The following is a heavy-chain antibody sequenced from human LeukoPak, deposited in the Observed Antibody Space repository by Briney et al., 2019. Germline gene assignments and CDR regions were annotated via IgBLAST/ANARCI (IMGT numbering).Heavy chain of an antibody. CDR2: MNPNSGNT. D-gene: IGHD3-9*01. CDR3: ARVPSYDILTGYYIAAFYYYYYGMDV. V-gene: IGHV1-8*01. Sequence: ASVKVSCKASGYTFTSYEINWVRQATGQGLEWMGWMNPNSGNTGYAQKFQGRVTMTRNTSISTAYMELSSLRSEDTAVYYCARVPSYDILTGYYIAAFYYYYYGMDVWGQGTTVTVSS. J-gene: IGHJ6*02. CDR1: GYTFTSYE.